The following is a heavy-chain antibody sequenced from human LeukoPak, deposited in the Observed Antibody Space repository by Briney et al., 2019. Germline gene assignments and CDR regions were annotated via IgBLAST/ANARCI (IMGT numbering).Heavy chain of an antibody. V-gene: IGHV3-23*01. J-gene: IGHJ4*02. CDR2: ISGSGGST. CDR1: GFTFSSYG. D-gene: IGHD3-22*01. Sequence: GGSLRPSCAASGFTFSSYGMSWVRQAPGKGLEWVSAISGSGGSTYYADSVKGRFTISRDNSKNTLYLQMNSLRAEDTAVYYCAKDGLCYYDSSGYYCVSDYWGQGTLVTVSS. CDR3: AKDGLCYYDSSGYYCVSDY.